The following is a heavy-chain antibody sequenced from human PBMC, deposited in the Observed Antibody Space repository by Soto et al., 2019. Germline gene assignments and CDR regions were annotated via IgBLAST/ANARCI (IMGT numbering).Heavy chain of an antibody. CDR3: ARRSSGVIIKGFDY. CDR1: GGSISSSSYY. Sequence: SETLSLTCTVSGGSISSSSYYWGWIRQPPGKGLEWIGSIYYSGSTYYNPSLKSRVTISVDTSKNQFSLKLSSVTAADTAVYYCARRSSGVIIKGFDYWGQGTLVTVSS. V-gene: IGHV4-39*01. D-gene: IGHD3-10*01. CDR2: IYYSGST. J-gene: IGHJ4*02.